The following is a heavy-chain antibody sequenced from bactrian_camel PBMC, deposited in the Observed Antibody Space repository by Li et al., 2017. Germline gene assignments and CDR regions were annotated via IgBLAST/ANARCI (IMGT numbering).Heavy chain of an antibody. V-gene: IGHV3S26*01. CDR1: EPAFSRRC. D-gene: IGHD2*01. Sequence: HVQLVESGGGLVQPGGSLRLSCASSEPAFSRRCMGWFRQAPGKEREGLATIDSGGDAAYADSMKGRFTISRDNAKNTLYLQMNSLKPEDTAMYYCAVMSGGECPGEYNSWGQGTQVTVS. CDR3: AVMSGGECPGEYNS. CDR2: IDSGGDA. J-gene: IGHJ4*01.